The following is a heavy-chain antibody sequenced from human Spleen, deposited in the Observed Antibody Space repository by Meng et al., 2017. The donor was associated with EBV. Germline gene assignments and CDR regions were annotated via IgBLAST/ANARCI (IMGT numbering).Heavy chain of an antibody. CDR2: IYYSGST. J-gene: IGHJ4*02. D-gene: IGHD2-8*01. Sequence: QVPLQVSGPGLVKPSQTLSLTCAVSGGSISSGGYYWSWIRQPPGKGLEWIGYIYYSGSTYYNPSLKSRVTISVDTSKNQFSLKLSSVTAADTAVYYCARARRNGYYFDYWGQGTLVTVSS. CDR3: ARARRNGYYFDY. V-gene: IGHV4-30-4*01. CDR1: GGSISSGGYY.